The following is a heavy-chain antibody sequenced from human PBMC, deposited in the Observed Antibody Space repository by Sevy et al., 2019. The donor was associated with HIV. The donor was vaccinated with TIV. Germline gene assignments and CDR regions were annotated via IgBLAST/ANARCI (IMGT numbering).Heavy chain of an antibody. CDR2: IRLDGNDK. CDR3: ARDPGYSGYDWGALTYYFDY. J-gene: IGHJ4*02. D-gene: IGHD5-12*01. V-gene: IGHV3-30*02. CDR1: GFSFSNYG. Sequence: GGSLRLSCEAFGFSFSNYGMHWVRQAPGKGPEWVSSIRLDGNDKHYADSVKGRFTISRDNSKNTLNLQMNSLRAEDTAVYYCARDPGYSGYDWGALTYYFDYWGQGTLVTVSP.